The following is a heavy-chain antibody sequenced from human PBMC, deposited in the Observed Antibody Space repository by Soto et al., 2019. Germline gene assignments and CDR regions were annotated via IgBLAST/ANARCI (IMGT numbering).Heavy chain of an antibody. J-gene: IGHJ5*02. Sequence: QVQLVESGGGVVQPGRSLRLSCVASGFNFDKFVMHWVRQAPGKGLEWVAVTAYDGSHTYYADSVKGRFSISRDSFKKTLFLEMNSLRPDDTAVYYCARDLRNPSAGWLDPWGQGTLVSVSS. D-gene: IGHD1-1*01. CDR2: TAYDGSHT. CDR1: GFNFDKFV. CDR3: ARDLRNPSAGWLDP. V-gene: IGHV3-30-3*01.